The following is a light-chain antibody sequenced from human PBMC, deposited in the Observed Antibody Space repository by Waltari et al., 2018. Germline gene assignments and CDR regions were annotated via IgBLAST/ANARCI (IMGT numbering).Light chain of an antibody. CDR1: SGPVSSNSL. Sequence: QTLVTQAPSLSVSPGGPATFPCALTSGPVSSNSLATWYQQTPGQAPRTRVYKANFRSCGVPGRFSGSVLGNKAAHTTTGAQADDDSDYYGSLYMGSGVWVFGGGTTLTVL. V-gene: IGLV8-61*01. CDR3: SLYMGSGVWV. J-gene: IGLJ3*02. CDR2: KAN.